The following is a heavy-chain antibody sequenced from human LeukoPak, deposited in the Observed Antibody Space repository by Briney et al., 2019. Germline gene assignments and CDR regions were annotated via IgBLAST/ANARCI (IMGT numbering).Heavy chain of an antibody. D-gene: IGHD3-10*01. Sequence: GGSLRLSCAASGLTISSYSMNWVRQAPGKGLQWVSYISSSSSTIYYADSVKGRFTISRDNAKNSLYLQMNSLRAEDTSVYYCARALWFGETFPAYWGQGTLVTVSS. J-gene: IGHJ4*02. V-gene: IGHV3-48*01. CDR3: ARALWFGETFPAY. CDR1: GLTISSYS. CDR2: ISSSSSTI.